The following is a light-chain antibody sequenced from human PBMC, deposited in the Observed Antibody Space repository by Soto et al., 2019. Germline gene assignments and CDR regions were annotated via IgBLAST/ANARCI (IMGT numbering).Light chain of an antibody. CDR3: QQYNNWPPWT. V-gene: IGKV3-15*01. CDR2: AAS. J-gene: IGKJ1*01. Sequence: EIVMTQSPATLSVSPGERATLSCRASQSVSSNLAWYQQKPGQAPRLLIYAASTRATGIPARFSGSGSETEFTLTISSLQSEDFAVYYCQQYNNWPPWTFGQVTKVEIK. CDR1: QSVSSN.